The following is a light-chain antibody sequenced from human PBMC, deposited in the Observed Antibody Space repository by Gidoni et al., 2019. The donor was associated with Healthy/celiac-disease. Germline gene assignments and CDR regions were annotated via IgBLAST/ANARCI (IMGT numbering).Light chain of an antibody. CDR3: QSADSSGTYRWV. CDR2: KDS. CDR1: ALPKQY. Sequence: SYELTQPPSVSVSPGHTARITCSGDALPKQYAYWYQQKPGQAPVLVIYKDSERPSGIPERFSGSSSGTTVTLTISGVQAEDEADYYCQSADSSGTYRWVFGGGTKLTVL. V-gene: IGLV3-25*02. J-gene: IGLJ3*02.